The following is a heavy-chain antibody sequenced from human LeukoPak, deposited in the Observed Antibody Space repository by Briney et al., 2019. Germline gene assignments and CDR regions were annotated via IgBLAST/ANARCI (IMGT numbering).Heavy chain of an antibody. J-gene: IGHJ5*02. Sequence: SETLSLTCAVYGGSFSGYYWSWIRQPAGKGLEWIGRIYFTGSTNYNPSLKSRVTISVDTSKNQFSLKLSSVTAADTAVYYCARGKLRYFDWSHQNWFDPWGQGTLVTVSS. D-gene: IGHD3-9*01. V-gene: IGHV4-59*10. CDR2: IYFTGST. CDR1: GGSFSGYY. CDR3: ARGKLRYFDWSHQNWFDP.